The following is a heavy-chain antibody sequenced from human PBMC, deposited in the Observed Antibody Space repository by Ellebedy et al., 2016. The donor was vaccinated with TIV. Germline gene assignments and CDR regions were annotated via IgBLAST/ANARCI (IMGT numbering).Heavy chain of an antibody. V-gene: IGHV4-34*01. CDR2: INHSGSA. CDR1: GASISGYY. J-gene: IGHJ4*02. Sequence: SETLSLXXTVYGASISGYYWSWIRQSPGQGLEWIGEINHSGSANYNPSLKSRVTISVDTSKTQFSLKVSSVTAADTAVYYCARVNGGYVDDYWGQGTLVTVSS. CDR3: ARVNGGYVDDY. D-gene: IGHD5-12*01.